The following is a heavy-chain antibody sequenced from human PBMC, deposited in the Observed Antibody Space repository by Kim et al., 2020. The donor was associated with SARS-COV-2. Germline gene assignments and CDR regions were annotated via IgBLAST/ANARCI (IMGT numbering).Heavy chain of an antibody. V-gene: IGHV4-39*01. Sequence: SLKSRVTISIDPSKNQFSLKLSSLTAADTAMYYCARHASGGTISGWYHDYWGQGTLVTVSS. D-gene: IGHD6-19*01. J-gene: IGHJ4*02. CDR3: ARHASGGTISGWYHDY.